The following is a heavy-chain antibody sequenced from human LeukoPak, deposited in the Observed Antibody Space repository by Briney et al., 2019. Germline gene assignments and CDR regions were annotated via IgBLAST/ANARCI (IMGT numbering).Heavy chain of an antibody. CDR2: IIPIFGTA. J-gene: IGHJ4*02. V-gene: IGHV1-69*05. Sequence: SVKVSCKASGGTFSSYAISWVRQAPGQGLEWMGRIIPIFGTANYAQKFQSRVTITTDESTSTAYMELSSLRSEDTAVYYCARGGSSRGDRFDYWGQGTLVTVSS. D-gene: IGHD3-10*01. CDR1: GGTFSSYA. CDR3: ARGGSSRGDRFDY.